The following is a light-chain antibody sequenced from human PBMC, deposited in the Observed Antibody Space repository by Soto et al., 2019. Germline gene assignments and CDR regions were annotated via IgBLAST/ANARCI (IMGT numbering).Light chain of an antibody. J-gene: IGLJ1*01. CDR1: SSNIGRYS. CDR2: SHN. Sequence: QSALTQPPSASGTPGHKVTISCSGSSSNIGRYSVNWYQQLPPTAPKLLIYSHNQRPSGVPDRFSVSKSGTSASLAISGLQSEDEADYYCAAWDDSMNGYVFGTGTKVTVL. CDR3: AAWDDSMNGYV. V-gene: IGLV1-44*01.